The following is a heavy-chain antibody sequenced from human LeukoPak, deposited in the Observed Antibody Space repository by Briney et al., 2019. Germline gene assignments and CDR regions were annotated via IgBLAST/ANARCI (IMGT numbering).Heavy chain of an antibody. CDR1: GFTVSSNY. D-gene: IGHD1-26*01. V-gene: IGHV3-66*01. CDR3: ARGPSRYSGSYNY. Sequence: PGGSLRPSCAASGFTVSSNYMSWVRQAPGKGLEWVSVIYSGGSTYYADSVKGRFTISRDNSKNTLYLQMNSLRAEDTAVYYCARGPSRYSGSYNYWGQGTLVTVSS. J-gene: IGHJ4*02. CDR2: IYSGGST.